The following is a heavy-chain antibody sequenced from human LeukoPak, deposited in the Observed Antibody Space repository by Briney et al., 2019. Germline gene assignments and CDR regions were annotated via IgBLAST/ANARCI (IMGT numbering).Heavy chain of an antibody. J-gene: IGHJ6*02. Sequence: KPGGSLRLSCAASGFTFSDYYMSWVRQAPGKGLEWVAVIWYDGSNKYYADSVKGRFTISRDNSKNTLYLQMNSLRAEDTAVYYCARDLRDSSGYPYYYYYGMDVWGQGTTVTVSS. D-gene: IGHD3-22*01. CDR3: ARDLRDSSGYPYYYYYGMDV. CDR2: IWYDGSNK. V-gene: IGHV3-33*08. CDR1: GFTFSDYY.